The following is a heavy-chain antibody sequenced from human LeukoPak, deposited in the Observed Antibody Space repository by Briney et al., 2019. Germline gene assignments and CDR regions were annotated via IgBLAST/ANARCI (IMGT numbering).Heavy chain of an antibody. CDR3: AGAPSYGRRARIFWFAP. Sequence: ASVKVSCKPSGYTFTSYYMHWVRQAPGQGLGWMGIINPSVGSTSYAQKFQGRVNLTRHMCTSTVYMELSSLRSEDTAVYYCAGAPSYGRRARIFWFAPWGQGTLVTVSS. D-gene: IGHD2-15*01. V-gene: IGHV1-46*01. CDR1: GYTFTSYY. CDR2: INPSVGST. J-gene: IGHJ5*02.